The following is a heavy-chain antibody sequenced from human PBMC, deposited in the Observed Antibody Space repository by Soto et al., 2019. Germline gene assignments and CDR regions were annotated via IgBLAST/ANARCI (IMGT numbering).Heavy chain of an antibody. CDR3: ARSRFITMIVVVVFDY. D-gene: IGHD3-22*01. J-gene: IGHJ4*02. CDR1: GGSFSGYY. Sequence: PSETLSLTCAVYGGSFSGYYWSWIRQPPGKGLEWIGEINHSGSTNYNPSLKSRVTISVDTSKNQFSLKLSSVTAADTAVYYCARSRFITMIVVVVFDYWGQGTLVTVSS. CDR2: INHSGST. V-gene: IGHV4-34*01.